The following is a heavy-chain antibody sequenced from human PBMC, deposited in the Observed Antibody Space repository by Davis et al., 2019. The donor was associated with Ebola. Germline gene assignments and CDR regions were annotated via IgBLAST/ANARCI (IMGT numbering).Heavy chain of an antibody. J-gene: IGHJ6*02. Sequence: MPSETLSLTCFVAGGSIPGYYWGWFRPSPENGLEWLGFIHYRGSPNIANTSLNSRRTMSVDTSKNEFSLNLRAVTAADTAVYYCARVRPSVVNGGMDVWGQGTTVTVSS. V-gene: IGHV4-59*01. CDR1: GGSIPGYY. CDR2: IHYRGSPN. D-gene: IGHD5/OR15-5a*01. CDR3: ARVRPSVVNGGMDV.